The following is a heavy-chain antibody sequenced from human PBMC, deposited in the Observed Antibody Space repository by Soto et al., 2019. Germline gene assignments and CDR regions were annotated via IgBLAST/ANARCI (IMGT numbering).Heavy chain of an antibody. D-gene: IGHD1-7*01. CDR2: ISPVTGGA. V-gene: IGHV1-2*02. CDR3: GRGRSGELVVFY. J-gene: IGHJ4*02. CDR1: GYTFTGHY. Sequence: QVQLVQSGAEVKKPGASVKVSCKASGYTFTGHYIHWVRQAPGQGPEWMGEISPVTGGAKYAQKWQGRVTMTSDTSITTVYMELTNLSPDDTAVYYCGRGRSGELVVFYWGQGTLVSVSS.